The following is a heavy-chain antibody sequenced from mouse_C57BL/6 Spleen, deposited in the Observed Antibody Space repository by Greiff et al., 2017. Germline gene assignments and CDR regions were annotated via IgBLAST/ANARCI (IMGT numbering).Heavy chain of an antibody. J-gene: IGHJ3*01. CDR3: ARGSKDYYDYDGFAY. CDR2: INPSTGGT. D-gene: IGHD2-4*01. V-gene: IGHV1-42*01. CDR1: GYSFTGYY. Sequence: VQLQQSGPELVKPGASVKISCTASGYSFTGYYMNWVKQSPEKSLEWIGEINPSTGGTTYTQKFKAKATLTVDKSSSTAYMQLKSLTSEDSAVYYSARGSKDYYDYDGFAYWGQGTLVTVSA.